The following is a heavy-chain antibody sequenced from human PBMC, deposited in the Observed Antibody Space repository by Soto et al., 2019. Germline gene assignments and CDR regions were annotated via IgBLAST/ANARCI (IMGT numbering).Heavy chain of an antibody. V-gene: IGHV1-69*04. CDR2: IIPILGIA. CDR3: ARDSGYYYGSGSDY. D-gene: IGHD3-10*01. CDR1: GGTFSSYT. Sequence: GASVKVSCKASGGTFSSYTISWVRQAPGQGLEWMGRIIPILGIANYAQKFQGRVTITADKSTSTAYMELSSLRSEDTAVYYCARDSGYYYGSGSDYWGQGTLVTVSS. J-gene: IGHJ4*02.